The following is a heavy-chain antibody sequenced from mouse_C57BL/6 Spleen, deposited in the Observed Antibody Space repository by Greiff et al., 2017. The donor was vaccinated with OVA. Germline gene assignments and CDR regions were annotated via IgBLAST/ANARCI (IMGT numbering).Heavy chain of an antibody. CDR1: GYAFTNYL. J-gene: IGHJ2*01. D-gene: IGHD2-1*01. V-gene: IGHV1-54*01. CDR3: ARGVYGNVFDY. CDR2: INPGSGGT. Sequence: QVQLQQSGAELVRPGTSVKVSCKASGYAFTNYLIEWVKQRPGQGLEWIGVINPGSGGTNYNEKFKGKATLTADKSSSTAYMQLSSLTSEDSAVYFCARGVYGNVFDYWGQGTTLTVSS.